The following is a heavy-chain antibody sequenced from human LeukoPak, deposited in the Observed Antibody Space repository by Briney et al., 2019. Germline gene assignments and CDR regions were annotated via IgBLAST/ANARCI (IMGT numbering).Heavy chain of an antibody. J-gene: IGHJ5*02. V-gene: IGHV4-34*01. CDR3: ARGRLSVAFDP. Sequence: SETLPLTCAVYGGSFSGYYWSWIRQPPGKGLEWIGEINHSGSTNYNPSLKSRVTISVDTPKNQFSLKLSSVTAADTAVYYCARGRLSVAFDPWGQGTLVTVSS. CDR1: GGSFSGYY. D-gene: IGHD3-16*02. CDR2: INHSGST.